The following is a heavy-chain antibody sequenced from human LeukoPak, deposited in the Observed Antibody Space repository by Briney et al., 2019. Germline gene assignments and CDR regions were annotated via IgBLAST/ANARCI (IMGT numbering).Heavy chain of an antibody. CDR1: GGTFSSYA. D-gene: IGHD1-26*01. V-gene: IGHV1-69*13. Sequence: GASVKASCKASGGTFSSYAISWVRQAPGQGLEWMGGIIPIFGTANYAQKFQGRVTITADESTSTAYMELSSLRSEDTAVYYCARDGIVGATGNFDYWGQGTLVTVSS. CDR3: ARDGIVGATGNFDY. J-gene: IGHJ4*02. CDR2: IIPIFGTA.